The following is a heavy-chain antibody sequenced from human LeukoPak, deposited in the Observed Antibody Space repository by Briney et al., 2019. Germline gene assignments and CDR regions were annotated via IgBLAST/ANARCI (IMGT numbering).Heavy chain of an antibody. CDR3: AGWEQTTVIIVNAFDI. Sequence: PGGSLRLSCAASGFTFSSYSMNWVRQAPGKGLEWVSSISSNSNFIYYADSMKGRFTISRDNAKNSLYLRMNSLRAEDTVVYYYAGWEQTTVIIVNAFDIWGQGTMVTVSS. CDR2: ISSNSNFI. CDR1: GFTFSSYS. J-gene: IGHJ3*02. V-gene: IGHV3-21*01. D-gene: IGHD4-23*01.